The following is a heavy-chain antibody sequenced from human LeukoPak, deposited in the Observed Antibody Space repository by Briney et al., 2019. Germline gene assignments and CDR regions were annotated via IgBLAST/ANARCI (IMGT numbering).Heavy chain of an antibody. V-gene: IGHV4-39*01. Sequence: PSETLSLTCAVSGGSISSPTHYWAWIRQPPGKGLEWIGSIYYTGSTYYNLSLKSRLTISVDTSRSQFSLSLSSVTAADTAVYFCARTSLSRGFWGQGTLVTVPS. CDR2: IYYTGST. CDR1: GGSISSPTHY. CDR3: ARTSLSRGF. J-gene: IGHJ4*02. D-gene: IGHD2/OR15-2a*01.